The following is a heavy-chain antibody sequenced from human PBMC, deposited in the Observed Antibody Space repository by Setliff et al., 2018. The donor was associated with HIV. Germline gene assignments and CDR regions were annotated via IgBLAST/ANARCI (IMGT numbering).Heavy chain of an antibody. CDR2: IYTSGIT. V-gene: IGHV4-4*07. J-gene: IGHJ4*02. CDR1: GASTNAYF. D-gene: IGHD6-19*01. CDR3: AREPSPSQWQPLYFDV. Sequence: SETLSLTCNVXGASTNAYFLSWVRHPAGKGLEWIGHIYTSGITNHNPSLKSRVTMSLDTSKEQFSLRLRSVTAADTAIYYCAREPSPSQWQPLYFDVWGRGILVTVSS.